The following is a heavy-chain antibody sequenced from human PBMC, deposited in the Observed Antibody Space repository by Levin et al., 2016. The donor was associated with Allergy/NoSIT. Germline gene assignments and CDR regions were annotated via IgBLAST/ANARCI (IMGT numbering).Heavy chain of an antibody. J-gene: IGHJ4*02. CDR3: ARDFDRCDD. D-gene: IGHD3-22*01. CDR1: GFTFSSYS. V-gene: IGHV3-48*04. Sequence: GESLKISCAASGFTFSSYSMNWVRQAPGKGLEWISYITSSSSTIHYADSVKGRFTISRDNAKNSLYLQMNSLRAEDTALYYCARDFDRCDDWGQGTLVTVSS. CDR2: ITSSSSTI.